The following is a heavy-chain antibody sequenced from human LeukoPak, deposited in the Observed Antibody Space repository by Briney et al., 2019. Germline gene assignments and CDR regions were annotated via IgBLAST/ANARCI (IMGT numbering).Heavy chain of an antibody. D-gene: IGHD3-10*01. CDR2: ISSSSSTI. CDR3: ARGSGSFDY. J-gene: IGHJ4*02. V-gene: IGHV3-48*01. CDR1: GFSFSGHW. Sequence: GGSLRLSCIASGFSFSGHWMHWVRQAPGKGLEWVSYISSSSSTIYYADSVKGRFTISRDNAKNSLYLQMNSLRAEDTAVYYCARGSGSFDYWGQGTLVTVSS.